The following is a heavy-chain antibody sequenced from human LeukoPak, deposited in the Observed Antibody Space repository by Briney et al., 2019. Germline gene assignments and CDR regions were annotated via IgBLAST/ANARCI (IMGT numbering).Heavy chain of an antibody. V-gene: IGHV3-48*01. D-gene: IGHD6-19*01. CDR2: ISTSSGTI. J-gene: IGHJ4*02. CDR3: ASDRQWLVDPFDY. CDR1: GFTLSSYS. Sequence: GGSLRLSCAASGFTLSSYSMNWVRQAPGRGLEWVSYISTSSGTIYYADSVKGRFTISRDNAKNSLYLQMHSLRAEDTAVYYCASDRQWLVDPFDYWGQGTLVTVSS.